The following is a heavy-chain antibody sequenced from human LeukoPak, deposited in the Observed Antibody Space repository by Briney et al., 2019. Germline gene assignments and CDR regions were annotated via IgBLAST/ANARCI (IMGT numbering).Heavy chain of an antibody. V-gene: IGHV3-23*01. CDR2: ISGSGGST. CDR1: GFTFSSYG. D-gene: IGHD6-19*01. J-gene: IGHJ4*02. CDR3: AKVGGYSSGWYDY. Sequence: GGSLRLSCAASGFTFSSYGMSWVRQAPGKGLEWVSAISGSGGSTYYADSVKGRFTISRDNSENTLYLQMNSLRAEDTAVYYCAKVGGYSSGWYDYWGQGTLVTVSS.